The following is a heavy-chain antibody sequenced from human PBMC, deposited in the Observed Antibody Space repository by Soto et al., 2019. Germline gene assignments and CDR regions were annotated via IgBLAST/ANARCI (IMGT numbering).Heavy chain of an antibody. D-gene: IGHD4-17*01. CDR2: ISYDGSNK. CDR1: GFTFSSYG. Sequence: QVQLVESGGGVVQPGRSLRLSCAASGFTFSSYGMHWVRQAPGKGLEWVAVISYDGSNKYYADSVKGRFTISRDNSKNALYLQMHSLRAEDTAVYYCAKRFGDYVRSFDYWGQGTLVTVSS. CDR3: AKRFGDYVRSFDY. V-gene: IGHV3-30*18. J-gene: IGHJ4*02.